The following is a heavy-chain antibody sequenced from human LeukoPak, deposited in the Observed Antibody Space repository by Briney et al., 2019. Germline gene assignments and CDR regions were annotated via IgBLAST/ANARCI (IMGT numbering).Heavy chain of an antibody. V-gene: IGHV4-34*01. Sequence: SETLSLTCAVYGGSFSGYYWSWIRQPPGKGLEWIGEINHSGSTNYNPPLKSRVTISVDKSKNQFSLKPSSVTAADTAVYYCARGWKASGDYYYMDVWGSGTTVTVSS. CDR2: INHSGST. D-gene: IGHD1-1*01. J-gene: IGHJ6*03. CDR1: GGSFSGYY. CDR3: ARGWKASGDYYYMDV.